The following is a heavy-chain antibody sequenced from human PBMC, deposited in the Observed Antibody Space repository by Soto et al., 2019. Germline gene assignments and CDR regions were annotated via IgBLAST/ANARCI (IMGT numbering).Heavy chain of an antibody. CDR1: GFTFSSYG. CDR3: ARDRYSSAWYDLDY. V-gene: IGHV3-33*01. J-gene: IGHJ4*02. D-gene: IGHD6-19*01. CDR2: IWDDGSNK. Sequence: QVQLVEAGGGVVQPGRSLRLSCAASGFTFSSYGMHWVRQAPGKGLEWVAVIWDDGSNKYYADSVQGRFTISRDNSKNTLYLQMNSLRADDTAVYYCARDRYSSAWYDLDYWGQGTLVTVSS.